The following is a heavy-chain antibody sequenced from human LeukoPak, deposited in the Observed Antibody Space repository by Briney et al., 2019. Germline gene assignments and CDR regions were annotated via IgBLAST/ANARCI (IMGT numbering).Heavy chain of an antibody. CDR3: ARDRSEWSGGNSHYWYFDL. CDR1: GGSFSGYY. D-gene: IGHD4-23*01. Sequence: SSETLSLTCAVYGGSFSGYYWSWIRQPAGKGLEWIGRIYTSGSTNYNPSLKSRVTMSVDTSKNQFSLKLSSVTAADTAVYYCARDRSEWSGGNSHYWYFDLWGRGTLVTVSS. V-gene: IGHV4-4*07. J-gene: IGHJ2*01. CDR2: IYTSGST.